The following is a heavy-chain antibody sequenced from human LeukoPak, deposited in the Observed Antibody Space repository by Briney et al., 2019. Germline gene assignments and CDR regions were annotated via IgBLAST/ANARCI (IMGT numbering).Heavy chain of an antibody. Sequence: SEALSLTCTVSGGSISSYYWSWIRQPPGKGLEWIGYIYYSGSTNYNPSLKSRVTISVDTSKNQFSLKLSSVTAADTAVYYCASALGQWYFDLWGRGTLVTVSS. D-gene: IGHD7-27*01. CDR1: GGSISSYY. CDR2: IYYSGST. J-gene: IGHJ2*01. V-gene: IGHV4-59*08. CDR3: ASALGQWYFDL.